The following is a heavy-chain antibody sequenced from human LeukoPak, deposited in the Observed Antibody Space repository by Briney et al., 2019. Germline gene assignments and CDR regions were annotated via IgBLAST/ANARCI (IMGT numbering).Heavy chain of an antibody. CDR3: ARDSSGWPYYFDY. CDR1: GFTFSSYA. D-gene: IGHD6-19*01. J-gene: IGHJ4*02. Sequence: GGSLRLSCAASGFTFSSYAMHWVRQAPGKGLEYVSAISSNGGSTYYANSVKGRFTISRDNSKNTLYLQMGSLRAEGMAVYYCARDSSGWPYYFDYWGQGTLVTVSS. CDR2: ISSNGGST. V-gene: IGHV3-64*01.